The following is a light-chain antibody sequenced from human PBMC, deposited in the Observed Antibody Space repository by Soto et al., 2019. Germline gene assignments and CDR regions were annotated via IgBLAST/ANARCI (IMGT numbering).Light chain of an antibody. CDR2: NVN. CDR1: SSDVGSYDY. V-gene: IGLV2-11*01. Sequence: QSALIQPPSVSGSPGQSVTISCTGTSSDVGSYDYVSWYQQHPGTVPKPMIYNVNTRPSGVPDRFSGSKSGNTASLTISGLQAEDEADYYCCSYAGSYRVFGTGTKVTVL. CDR3: CSYAGSYRV. J-gene: IGLJ1*01.